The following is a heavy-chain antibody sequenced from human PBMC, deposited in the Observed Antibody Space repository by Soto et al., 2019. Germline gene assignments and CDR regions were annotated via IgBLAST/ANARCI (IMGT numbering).Heavy chain of an antibody. CDR1: GGIFHGYG. J-gene: IGHJ4*02. V-gene: IGHV3-33*01. Sequence: QEQLVESGGGVVQPGTSLRLSCAVPGGIFHGYGMHWVRQAPGKGLEWVAIIRFDGSNEEYADSVKGRFTISRDHSKNTLYLQMNTLGAEDTAVYYCARDEIGGTVFRGYLDYWGRGTVVTVSS. CDR2: IRFDGSNE. D-gene: IGHD1-7*01. CDR3: ARDEIGGTVFRGYLDY.